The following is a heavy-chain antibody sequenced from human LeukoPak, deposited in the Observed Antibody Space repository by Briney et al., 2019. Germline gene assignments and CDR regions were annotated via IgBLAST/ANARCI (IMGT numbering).Heavy chain of an antibody. J-gene: IGHJ6*03. D-gene: IGHD2-2*01. Sequence: SETLSLTCTVSGGSISSYYWSWVRQPPGKGLEWIGYIYYSGSTNYNPSLKSRVTISVDTSKNQFSLKLGSVTAADTAVYYCATTNCSSTSCYGWGYYYYYMDVWGKGTTVTVSS. CDR3: ATTNCSSTSCYGWGYYYYYMDV. V-gene: IGHV4-59*01. CDR1: GGSISSYY. CDR2: IYYSGST.